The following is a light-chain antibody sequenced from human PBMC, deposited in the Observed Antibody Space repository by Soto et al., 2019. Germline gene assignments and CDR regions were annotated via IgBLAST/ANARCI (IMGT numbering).Light chain of an antibody. J-gene: IGKJ2*01. Sequence: DIQMTQSPSSLSASVGYRVTITCRASQTINKNLNWYQRKPGQAPRLLIYSTSDFQSGVPSRFSGSGSGNDFTLTISDLQTADFATYYCQQSFTTPYTFGQGT. CDR3: QQSFTTPYT. CDR1: QTINKN. V-gene: IGKV1-39*01. CDR2: STS.